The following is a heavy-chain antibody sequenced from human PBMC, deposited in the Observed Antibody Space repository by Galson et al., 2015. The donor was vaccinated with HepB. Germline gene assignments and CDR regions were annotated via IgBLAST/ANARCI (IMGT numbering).Heavy chain of an antibody. J-gene: IGHJ5*01. V-gene: IGHV1-69*13. D-gene: IGHD3-3*01. CDR3: ARGNQHLTIFGAFDS. CDR1: GGTFNSYA. CDR2: IVPIFRIA. Sequence: SVKVSCKASGGTFNSYAINWVRQAPGQGLEWMGGIVPIFRIANYAQRFQGRVTITADESTSTAYMELSSLRYEDTAVYFCARGNQHLTIFGAFDSWGQGTLVTVSS.